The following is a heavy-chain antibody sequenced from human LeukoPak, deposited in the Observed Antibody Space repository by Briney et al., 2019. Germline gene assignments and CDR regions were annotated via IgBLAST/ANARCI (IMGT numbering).Heavy chain of an antibody. CDR3: AKTPPDHHYFDY. J-gene: IGHJ4*02. D-gene: IGHD1-14*01. CDR1: GGSISSSSYY. CDR2: IYYSGST. V-gene: IGHV4-39*07. Sequence: SETLSLTCTVSGGSISSSSYYWGWIRQPPGKGLEWIGSIYYSGSTYYNPSLKSRVTISVDTSKNQFSLKLSSVTAADTAVYYCAKTPPDHHYFDYWGQGTLVTVSS.